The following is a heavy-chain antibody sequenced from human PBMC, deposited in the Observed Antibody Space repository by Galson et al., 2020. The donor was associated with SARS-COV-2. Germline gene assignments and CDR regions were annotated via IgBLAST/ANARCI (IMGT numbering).Heavy chain of an antibody. J-gene: IGHJ5*02. D-gene: IGHD2-15*01. CDR2: MNPNSGNT. CDR3: AREDSYCSGGSCYYWFDP. CDR1: GYTFTSYD. V-gene: IGHV1-8*01. Sequence: ASVKVSCKASGYTFTSYDINWVRQATGQGLEWMGWMNPNSGNTGYAQKFQGRVTMTRNTSISTAYMELSSLRSEDTAVYYCAREDSYCSGGSCYYWFDPWGQGTLVTVSS.